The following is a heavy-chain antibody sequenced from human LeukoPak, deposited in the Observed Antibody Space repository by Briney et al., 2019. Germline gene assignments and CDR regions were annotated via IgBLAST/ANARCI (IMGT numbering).Heavy chain of an antibody. D-gene: IGHD2-21*02. CDR3: ARYSRNCGGDCYYDY. Sequence: ASVKVSCKASGGTFSSYTISWVRQAPGQGLEWMGRIIPILGIANYAQKFQGRVTITADKSTSTAYMELSSLRSEDTAVYYCARYSRNCGGDCYYDYWGQGTLVTVSS. J-gene: IGHJ4*02. CDR2: IIPILGIA. V-gene: IGHV1-69*02. CDR1: GGTFSSYT.